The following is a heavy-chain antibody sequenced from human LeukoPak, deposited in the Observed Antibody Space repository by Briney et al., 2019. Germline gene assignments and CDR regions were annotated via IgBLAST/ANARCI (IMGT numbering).Heavy chain of an antibody. D-gene: IGHD3-10*01. CDR1: GYTFTGYY. CDR2: INPNSGGT. Sequence: GASVKVSCKASGYTFTGYYMHWVRQAPGQGLEWMGWINPNSGGTNYAQKFQGRVTMTRDTSISTAYMELSRLRSDDTAVYYCARDLGVLRWYYGSGSWLVFDIWGQGTMVTVSS. CDR3: ARDLGVLRWYYGSGSWLVFDI. V-gene: IGHV1-2*02. J-gene: IGHJ3*02.